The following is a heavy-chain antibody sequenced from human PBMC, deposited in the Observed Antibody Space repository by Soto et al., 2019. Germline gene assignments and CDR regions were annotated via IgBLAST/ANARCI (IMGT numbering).Heavy chain of an antibody. Sequence: SQTLSLTCTVSGGSISSYSWSWIRQPPGKGLEWIGYIYYSGSTNYNPSHKSRVTISVDTSKNQFSLKLSPVTAVDTVVYFFARDVSPYSFYCDSGSLYYFENWGQGTLDTVSS. D-gene: IGHD3-22*01. V-gene: IGHV4-59*01. CDR3: ARDVSPYSFYCDSGSLYYFEN. CDR2: IYYSGST. CDR1: GGSISSYS. J-gene: IGHJ4*01.